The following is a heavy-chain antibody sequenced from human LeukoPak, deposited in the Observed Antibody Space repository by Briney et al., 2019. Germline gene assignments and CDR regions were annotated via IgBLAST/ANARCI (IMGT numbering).Heavy chain of an antibody. V-gene: IGHV3-7*01. D-gene: IGHD6-19*01. J-gene: IGHJ6*03. CDR2: IKQDGSEK. Sequence: GGSLRLSCAASGFTFRSYWMSWVRQAPGKGLEWVANIKQDGSEKYYVDSVKGRFTISRDNAKNSLYLQMNSLRAEDTAVYYCARDYGSGWYRGIYYYYYMDVWGKGTTVTVSS. CDR1: GFTFRSYW. CDR3: ARDYGSGWYRGIYYYYYMDV.